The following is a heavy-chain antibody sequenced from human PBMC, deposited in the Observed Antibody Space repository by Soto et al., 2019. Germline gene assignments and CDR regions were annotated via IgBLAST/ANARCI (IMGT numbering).Heavy chain of an antibody. CDR3: ARLGPMVRGHYFDY. CDR1: GYSFTSYW. CDR2: IYPGDSDT. J-gene: IGHJ4*02. D-gene: IGHD3-10*01. Sequence: PXESMKISFKGSGYSFTSYWIGWVRQIPGKGLEWMGIIYPGDSDTRYSPSFQGQVTISADKSISTAYLQWSSLKASDTAMYYCARLGPMVRGHYFDYWGQGTLVTVSS. V-gene: IGHV5-51*01.